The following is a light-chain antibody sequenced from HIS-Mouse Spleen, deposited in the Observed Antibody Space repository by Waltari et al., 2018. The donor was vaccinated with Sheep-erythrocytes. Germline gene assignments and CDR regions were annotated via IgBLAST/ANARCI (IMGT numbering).Light chain of an antibody. J-gene: IGLJ3*02. CDR2: EGS. CDR1: SSDVGSYNL. V-gene: IGLV2-23*01. CDR3: CSYAGSSTWV. Sequence: QSALTQPATVSGSPGQSITIPCTGISSDVGSYNLVSWYQQHPGKAPKLRIYEGSKRPSGVSNPFSGSKSGNTASLTISGLQAEDEAYYYCCSYAGSSTWVFGGGTKLTVL.